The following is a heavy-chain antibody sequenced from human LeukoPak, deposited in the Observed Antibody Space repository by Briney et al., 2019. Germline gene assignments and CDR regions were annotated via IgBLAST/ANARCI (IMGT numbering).Heavy chain of an antibody. D-gene: IGHD3-22*01. CDR3: ARDQYYYDSSGYYLAYDYFDY. J-gene: IGHJ4*02. Sequence: ASVKVSCKASGYTFTSYYMHWVRQAPGQGLEWMGIINPSGGSTSYAQKFQGRVTMTRDTSTSTVYMELSSLRSEDTAVYYCARDQYYYDSSGYYLAYDYFDYWGQGALVTVSS. CDR1: GYTFTSYY. V-gene: IGHV1-46*01. CDR2: INPSGGST.